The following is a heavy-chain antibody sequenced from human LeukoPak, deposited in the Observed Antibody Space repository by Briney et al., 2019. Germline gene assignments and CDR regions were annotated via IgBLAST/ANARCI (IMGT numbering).Heavy chain of an antibody. CDR3: ARPLGYCSGGSCYPADY. V-gene: IGHV3-7*01. J-gene: IGHJ4*02. CDR2: IKQDGSEK. D-gene: IGHD2-15*01. Sequence: GGSLRLSCAASGFTFSSYAMSWVRQAPGKGLEWVANIKQDGSEKYYVDSVKGRFTISRDNAKNSLYLQMNGLRAEDTAVYYCARPLGYCSGGSCYPADYWGQGTLVTVSS. CDR1: GFTFSSYA.